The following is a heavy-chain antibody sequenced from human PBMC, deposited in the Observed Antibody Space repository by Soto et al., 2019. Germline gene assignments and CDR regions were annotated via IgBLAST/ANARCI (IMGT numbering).Heavy chain of an antibody. Sequence: PGESLKISCQGSGYSFTSYWISWVRQMPGKGLEWMGRIDPSDSYTNYSPSFQGHVTISADKSISTAYLQWSSLKASDTAMYYCARLHLRGDYYYGMDVWGQGTTVTVSS. J-gene: IGHJ6*02. CDR2: IDPSDSYT. D-gene: IGHD4-17*01. V-gene: IGHV5-10-1*01. CDR3: ARLHLRGDYYYGMDV. CDR1: GYSFTSYW.